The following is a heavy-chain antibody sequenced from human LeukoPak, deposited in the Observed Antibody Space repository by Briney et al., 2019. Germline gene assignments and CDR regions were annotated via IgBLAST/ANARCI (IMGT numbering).Heavy chain of an antibody. CDR1: GFTFSSYG. J-gene: IGHJ4*02. Sequence: GGSLRLSCAASGFTFSSYGMHWVRPAAGKGLEWVAVISYDGSNKYYADSVKGRFTISRDNSKNTLYLQMNSLRAEDTAVYYCAKDLVRLWFGELVDYWGQGTLVTVSS. D-gene: IGHD3-10*01. CDR3: AKDLVRLWFGELVDY. V-gene: IGHV3-30*18. CDR2: ISYDGSNK.